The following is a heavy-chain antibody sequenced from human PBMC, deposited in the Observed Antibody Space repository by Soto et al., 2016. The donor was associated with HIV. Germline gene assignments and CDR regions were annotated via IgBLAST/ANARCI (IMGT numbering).Heavy chain of an antibody. CDR2: MNPNNGNT. CDR1: GYTFTNYN. D-gene: IGHD6-13*01. V-gene: IGHV1-8*03. J-gene: IGHJ3*02. Sequence: QVQLVQSGTEVKKPGASVKVSCKASGYTFTNYNINWVRQATGQGPGWMGWMNPNNGNTGYAQNFQGRVTITRNTSISTAYMELSSLRSEDTAVYYCARGIGSSWLGDAFDIWGQGTMVIVSS. CDR3: ARGIGSSWLGDAFDI.